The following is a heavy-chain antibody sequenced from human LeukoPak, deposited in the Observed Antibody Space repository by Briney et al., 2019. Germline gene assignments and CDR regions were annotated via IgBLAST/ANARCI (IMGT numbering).Heavy chain of an antibody. J-gene: IGHJ6*03. V-gene: IGHV4-39*07. CDR1: GDSISTSNSY. CDR3: ARAISGSHRRAYYYYYYYMDV. CDR2: IYYSGNT. Sequence: PSETLSLTCTVSGDSISTSNSYWGWIRQPPGKGLEWIGSIYYSGNTYYNASLKSRVTISVDTSKNQFSLKLSSVTAADTAVYYCARAISGSHRRAYYYYYYYMDVWGKGTTVTVSS. D-gene: IGHD1-26*01.